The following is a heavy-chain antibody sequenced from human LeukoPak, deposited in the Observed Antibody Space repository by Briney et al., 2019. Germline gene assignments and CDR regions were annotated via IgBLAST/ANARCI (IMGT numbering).Heavy chain of an antibody. Sequence: SVKVSCKASGGTFSSYAISWVRQAPGQGLEWMGRIIPILGIANYAQKFQGRVTITADKSTSTAYMELSSLRSEDTAVYYCARDQEGGDVTFDIWGQGTMVTVSS. CDR1: GGTFSSYA. D-gene: IGHD3-16*01. J-gene: IGHJ3*02. CDR3: ARDQEGGDVTFDI. V-gene: IGHV1-69*04. CDR2: IIPILGIA.